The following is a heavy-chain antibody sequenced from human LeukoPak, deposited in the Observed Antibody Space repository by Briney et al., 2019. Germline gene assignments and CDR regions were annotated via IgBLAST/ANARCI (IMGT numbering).Heavy chain of an antibody. D-gene: IGHD5-12*01. V-gene: IGHV3-30-3*02. CDR2: ISYDGSNK. CDR1: GFTFSSYA. J-gene: IGHJ5*02. CDR3: AKFNSGFDP. Sequence: PGGSLRLSCAASGFTFSSYAMHWVRQAPGKGLEWVAVISYDGSNKYYADSVKGRFTISRDNSKNTLYLQMNSLRAEGTAVYYCAKFNSGFDPWGQGTLVTVSS.